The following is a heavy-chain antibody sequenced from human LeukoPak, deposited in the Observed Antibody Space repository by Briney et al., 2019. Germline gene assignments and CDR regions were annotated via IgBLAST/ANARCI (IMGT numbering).Heavy chain of an antibody. D-gene: IGHD6-19*01. CDR1: GYTFTGYY. CDR2: INPNSGGT. V-gene: IGHV1-2*02. J-gene: IGHJ4*02. CDR3: AKASSGWSLDFDY. Sequence: GASVKVSCKASGYTFTGYYMHWVRQAPGQGLEWMGWINPNSGGTNYAQKFQGRVTMTRDTSISTAYMERSRLRSDDTAVYYCAKASSGWSLDFDYWGQGTLVTVSS.